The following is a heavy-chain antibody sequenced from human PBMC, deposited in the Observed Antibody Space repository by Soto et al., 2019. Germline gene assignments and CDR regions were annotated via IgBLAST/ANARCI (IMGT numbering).Heavy chain of an antibody. CDR1: GFTFSSYS. V-gene: IGHV3-48*02. CDR3: ARGSDAFDI. CDR2: ISSGSAAI. J-gene: IGHJ3*02. Sequence: EVQLVESRGGLVQPGGSLRLSCAASGFTFSSYSMNWVRQAPGKGLEWVSYISSGSAAICYADSVKGRFTISRNNAKNSLYLQMNSLRDEDTAVYCCARGSDAFDIWGQGTMITVSS.